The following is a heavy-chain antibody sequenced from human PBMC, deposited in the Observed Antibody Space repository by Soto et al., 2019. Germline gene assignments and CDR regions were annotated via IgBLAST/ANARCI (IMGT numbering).Heavy chain of an antibody. CDR2: FDPEDGET. J-gene: IGHJ4*02. CDR3: ARGPPLWFGEFFASGY. D-gene: IGHD3-10*01. Sequence: GASVKVSCKVSGYTLTELSMHWVRQAPGKGLEWMGGFDPEDGETIYAQKFQGRVTMTRNTSISTAYMELSSLRSEDTAVYYCARGPPLWFGEFFASGYWGQGTLVTVSS. V-gene: IGHV1-24*01. CDR1: GYTLTELS.